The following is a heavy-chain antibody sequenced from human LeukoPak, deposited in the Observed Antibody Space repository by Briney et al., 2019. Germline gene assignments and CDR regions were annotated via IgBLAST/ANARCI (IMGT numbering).Heavy chain of an antibody. CDR1: VFTFSTYW. J-gene: IGHJ4*02. CDR3: ARAVAARSFYFDY. D-gene: IGHD4-23*01. CDR2: INQDGSER. Sequence: GGSLRLSCAASVFTFSTYWMSWARQAPGKGLEWVANINQDGSERYLVDSVKGRFTISRDNVKNSLFLQMNSLRAEDTAVYYCARAVAARSFYFDYWGQGTLVTVSS. V-gene: IGHV3-7*01.